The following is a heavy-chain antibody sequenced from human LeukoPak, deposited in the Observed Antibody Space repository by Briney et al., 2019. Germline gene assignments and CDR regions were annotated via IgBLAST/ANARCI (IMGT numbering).Heavy chain of an antibody. CDR1: GFTFSGSA. V-gene: IGHV3-73*01. CDR2: IRSKANSYAT. Sequence: GGFLRLSCAASGFTFSGSAIHWVRQASGKGLEWVGRIRSKANSYATAYVASVKGRFTISRDDSKNTAYLQMNSLKTEDTAVYYCARWEAGRGYWGQGTLVTVSS. CDR3: ARWEAGRGY. D-gene: IGHD6-13*01. J-gene: IGHJ4*02.